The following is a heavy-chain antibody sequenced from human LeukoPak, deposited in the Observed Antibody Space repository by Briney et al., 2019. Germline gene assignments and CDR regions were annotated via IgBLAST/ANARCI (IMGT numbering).Heavy chain of an antibody. V-gene: IGHV3-30*02. CDR3: VGDFGY. D-gene: IGHD3-16*01. Sequence: PGGSLRLSCAASGFTFNNYDMHWVRQGPGMGLEWVAFIRYDGSNECYADSVKGRFTISRDNSKNTLYLQMNSLRAEDTAVYYCVGDFGYWGQGTLVTVSS. J-gene: IGHJ4*02. CDR2: IRYDGSNE. CDR1: GFTFNNYD.